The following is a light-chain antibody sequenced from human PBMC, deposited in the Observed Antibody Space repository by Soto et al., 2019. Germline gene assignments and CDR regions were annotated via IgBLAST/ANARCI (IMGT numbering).Light chain of an antibody. V-gene: IGLV2-14*01. Sequence: QSALTQPASVSGSAGQSITISCSGTMRDVGAYNLVSWYQQHPGTAPKLIIYEVRNRPSGISSRFSGSRSGNTASLTISGLQSEDEADYYCATWDDSLSGVLFGGGTKLTVL. CDR1: MRDVGAYNL. CDR3: ATWDDSLSGVL. J-gene: IGLJ2*01. CDR2: EVR.